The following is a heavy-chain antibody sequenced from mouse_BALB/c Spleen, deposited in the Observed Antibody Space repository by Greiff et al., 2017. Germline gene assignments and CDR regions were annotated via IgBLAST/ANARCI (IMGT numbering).Heavy chain of an antibody. Sequence: VQLKESGGGLVQPGGSMKLSCVASGFTFSNYWMNWVRQSPEKGLEWVAEIRLKSNNYATHYAESVKGRFTISRDDSKSSVYLQMNNLRAEDTGIYYCTRYDGDWYFDVWGAGTTVTVSS. D-gene: IGHD2-12*01. CDR2: IRLKSNNYAT. CDR1: GFTFSNYW. J-gene: IGHJ1*01. V-gene: IGHV6-6*02. CDR3: TRYDGDWYFDV.